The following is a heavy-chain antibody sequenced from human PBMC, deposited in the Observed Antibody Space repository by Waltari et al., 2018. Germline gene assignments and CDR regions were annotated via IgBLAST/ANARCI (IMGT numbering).Heavy chain of an antibody. CDR3: ARDGENYYDSSGYPDAFDI. Sequence: EVQLVESGGGLVQPGGSLRLSCAASGFTFSSYVMNWVRQAPGKGLEWVSYISSSGSTIYDADSVKGRFTISRDNAKNSLYLQMNSLRAEDTAVYYCARDGENYYDSSGYPDAFDIWGQGTMVTVSS. J-gene: IGHJ3*02. CDR2: ISSSGSTI. V-gene: IGHV3-48*03. CDR1: GFTFSSYV. D-gene: IGHD3-22*01.